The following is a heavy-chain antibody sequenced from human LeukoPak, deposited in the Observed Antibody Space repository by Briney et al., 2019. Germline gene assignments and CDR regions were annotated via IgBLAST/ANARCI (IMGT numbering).Heavy chain of an antibody. CDR1: GVSIASNY. CDR2: THHSGAT. Sequence: SETLSLTCSVSGVSIASNYWSWIRQPPGKGLEWLGYTHHSGATSYNPSLKSRSTMSLDTSNNQFSLKLSSVTAADTAVYYCARSSGHSYGDFDYWGQGNLVTVSS. CDR3: ARSSGHSYGDFDY. V-gene: IGHV4-59*01. J-gene: IGHJ4*02. D-gene: IGHD5-18*01.